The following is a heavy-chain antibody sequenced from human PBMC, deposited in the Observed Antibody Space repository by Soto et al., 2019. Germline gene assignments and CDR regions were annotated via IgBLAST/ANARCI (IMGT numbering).Heavy chain of an antibody. CDR3: ARPVTYYDVWSGYPPFDF. CDR2: IIPRLGTP. CDR1: GGAFRNYA. D-gene: IGHD3-3*01. J-gene: IGHJ4*02. V-gene: IGHV1-69*11. Sequence: QVQLVQSGAEVKKPGSSVWVSCKASGGAFRNYAISWVRQAPGKGPELMGTIIPRLGTPIYARKFQGRVTITADEFTNTVYMDLNSLGSEDSAIYYCARPVTYYDVWSGYPPFDFWGQGTPVTVSS.